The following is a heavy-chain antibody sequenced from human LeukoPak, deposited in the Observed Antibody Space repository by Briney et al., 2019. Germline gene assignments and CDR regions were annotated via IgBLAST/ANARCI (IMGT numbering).Heavy chain of an antibody. D-gene: IGHD5-18*01. CDR3: ARDRYSYGHYYFDY. CDR1: GFTVSSSY. J-gene: IGHJ4*02. V-gene: IGHV3-53*05. Sequence: GGSLRLSCAASGFTVSSSYMSWVRQAPGKGLEWVSVFYSGGKTYYTDSVKGRFTISRDNSKDTLFLQMDSLRAEDTAVYYCARDRYSYGHYYFDYWGQGTLVTVSS. CDR2: FYSGGKT.